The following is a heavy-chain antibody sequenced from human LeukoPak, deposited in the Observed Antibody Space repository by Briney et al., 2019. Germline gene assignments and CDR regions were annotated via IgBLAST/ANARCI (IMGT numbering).Heavy chain of an antibody. CDR1: GFTFSDYY. CDR3: ARVAALRHYFDN. V-gene: IGHV3-11*05. CDR2: ISNSGVHT. D-gene: IGHD6-19*01. Sequence: GGSLRLSCAGSGFTFSDYYMNWIRQAAGKGLEWISHISNSGVHTKYADFVKGRFTISRDNTKKSLYLQMNSLRAEDTAIYYCARVAALRHYFDNWGQGTLVSVSS. J-gene: IGHJ4*02.